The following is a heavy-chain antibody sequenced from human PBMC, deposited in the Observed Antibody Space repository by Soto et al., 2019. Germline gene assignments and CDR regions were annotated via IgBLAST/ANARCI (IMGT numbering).Heavy chain of an antibody. J-gene: IGHJ3*01. CDR3: AKHSTTYDSWSGAVKGAFDV. V-gene: IGHV3-23*01. CDR2: ISDGGDST. Sequence: GGSLRLSCAASGFTFSSYALTWVRQAPGKGLEWVSGISDGGDSTHYADSVKGRLTVSRDNSKNTLYLQINSLRAEDTAVYYCAKHSTTYDSWSGAVKGAFDVWGQGTMVTVSS. D-gene: IGHD3-3*01. CDR1: GFTFSSYA.